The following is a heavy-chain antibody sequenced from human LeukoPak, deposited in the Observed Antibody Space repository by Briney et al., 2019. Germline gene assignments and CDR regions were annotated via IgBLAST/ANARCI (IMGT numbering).Heavy chain of an antibody. D-gene: IGHD5-24*01. V-gene: IGHV3-11*04. CDR1: GFTFSDYY. CDR2: ISSSGSTI. J-gene: IGHJ4*02. Sequence: GGSLRLSCAASGFTFSDYYMSWIRQAPGKGLEWVSYISSSGSTIYYADSVKGRFTISRDNAKNSLYLQMNSLRAEDTAVYYCAKGRDGYNFWTAFDYWGQGTLVTVSS. CDR3: AKGRDGYNFWTAFDY.